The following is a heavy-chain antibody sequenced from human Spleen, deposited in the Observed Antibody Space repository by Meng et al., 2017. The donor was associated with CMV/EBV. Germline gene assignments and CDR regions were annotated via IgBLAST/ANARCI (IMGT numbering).Heavy chain of an antibody. V-gene: IGHV3-15*01. CDR3: ATGTGRSDFDY. Sequence: ASGFGFMHAWVGWVRLDQGMGLWWVGRIKGKCDGAQRNSGTLLKGRVLISRDDSKDTVYLQMNSLQIEDTGLYSCATGTGRSDFDYWGQGTLVTVSS. CDR1: GFGFMHAW. CDR2: IKGKCDGAQR. J-gene: IGHJ4*02. D-gene: IGHD1-1*01.